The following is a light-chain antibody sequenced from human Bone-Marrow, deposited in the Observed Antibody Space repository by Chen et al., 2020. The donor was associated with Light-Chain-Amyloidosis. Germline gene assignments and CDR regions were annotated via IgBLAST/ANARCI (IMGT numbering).Light chain of an antibody. Sequence: DIVMTQTPLSLSVTPGEPASISCRSSQTLLDSDDGNTYLDWFLQKPGQSPQLLIYMVSHRASGVPDRFSGSGSGTGFTLKISRVEAEDVGVYYCMQRIEFPFTFGGGTKVEIK. CDR3: MQRIEFPFT. CDR2: MVS. CDR1: QTLLDSDDGNTY. J-gene: IGKJ4*01. V-gene: IGKV2-40*01.